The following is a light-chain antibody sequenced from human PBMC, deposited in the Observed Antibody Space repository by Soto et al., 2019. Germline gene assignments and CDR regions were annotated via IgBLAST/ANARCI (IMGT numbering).Light chain of an antibody. Sequence: EVVLTQSPGTLSLSPGARATLSCRAGQFVSSTYLAWYQQRPGQAPRLLIYGASSRATGIPDRFSGGGSETDFTLTISRLESEDSAVYYCQQRSNWPPITFGQGTRLEI. CDR2: GAS. J-gene: IGKJ5*01. V-gene: IGKV3D-20*02. CDR1: QFVSSTY. CDR3: QQRSNWPPIT.